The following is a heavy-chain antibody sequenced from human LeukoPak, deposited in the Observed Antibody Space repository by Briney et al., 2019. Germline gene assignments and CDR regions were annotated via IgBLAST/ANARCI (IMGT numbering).Heavy chain of an antibody. CDR3: ARSTWSTDAFDI. D-gene: IGHD1-1*01. J-gene: IGHJ3*02. V-gene: IGHV4-34*01. CDR1: GGSFSGYY. Sequence: SETLSLTCAVYGGSFSGYYWNWIRQPPGKGLEWIGEINHSGSTNYNPSLKSRVTISVDTSKNQFSLKLSSVTAADTAVYYCARSTWSTDAFDIWGQGTMVTVSS. CDR2: INHSGST.